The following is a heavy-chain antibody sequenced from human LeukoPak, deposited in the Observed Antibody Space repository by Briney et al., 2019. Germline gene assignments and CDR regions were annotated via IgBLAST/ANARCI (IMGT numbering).Heavy chain of an antibody. CDR3: ARDDGVATGGDY. V-gene: IGHV1-3*01. CDR2: INAGNGNT. Sequence: ASVKVSCKASGYTFTSYAMHWVRQAPGQRLEWMGWINAGNGNTKYSQKFQGRVTITRDTSASTAYMELSSLRSEDTAVYYCARDDGVATGGDYWGQGTLVTVSS. D-gene: IGHD5-12*01. CDR1: GYTFTSYA. J-gene: IGHJ4*02.